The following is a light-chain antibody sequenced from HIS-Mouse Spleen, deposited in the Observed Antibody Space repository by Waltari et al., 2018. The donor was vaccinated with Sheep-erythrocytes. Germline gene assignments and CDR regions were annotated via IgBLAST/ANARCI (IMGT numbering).Light chain of an antibody. Sequence: QSALTQPASVSGSPGQSITIPCTGTSSDVGCYNLVPWYQQHPGKAPKLMIYEGSKRPSGVSNRFSGSKSGNTASLTISGLQAEDEADYYCCSYAGSSTLVFGGGTKLTVL. J-gene: IGLJ2*01. CDR2: EGS. CDR1: SSDVGCYNL. V-gene: IGLV2-23*01. CDR3: CSYAGSSTLV.